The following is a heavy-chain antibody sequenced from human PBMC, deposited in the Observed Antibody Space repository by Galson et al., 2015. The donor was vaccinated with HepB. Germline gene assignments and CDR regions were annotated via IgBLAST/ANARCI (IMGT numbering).Heavy chain of an antibody. Sequence: SLRLSCAASGFTFSSYWMSWVRQAPGKGLEWVANIKQDGSEKYYVDSVKGRFTISRDNAKNSLYLQMNSLRAEDTAVYYCAREAAAGTYYYYYGMDVWGQGTTVTVSS. D-gene: IGHD6-13*01. J-gene: IGHJ6*02. CDR3: AREAAAGTYYYYYGMDV. V-gene: IGHV3-7*03. CDR2: IKQDGSEK. CDR1: GFTFSSYW.